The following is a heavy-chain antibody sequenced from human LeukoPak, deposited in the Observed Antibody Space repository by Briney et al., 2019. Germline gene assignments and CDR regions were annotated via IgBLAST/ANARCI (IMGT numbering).Heavy chain of an antibody. CDR1: GDSISSGDYY. CDR2: MYYCGST. J-gene: IGHJ6*03. D-gene: IGHD6-13*01. Sequence: SETLSLTCTVSGDSISSGDYYWSWIRQPPGKGLEWIGYMYYCGSTNYNPSLKSRVTISVDMSKNQVSLKLSSVTAADTAVYYCARDRVGQQLVGRKYYYYYMDVWGKGTTVTISS. CDR3: ARDRVGQQLVGRKYYYYYMDV. V-gene: IGHV4-61*08.